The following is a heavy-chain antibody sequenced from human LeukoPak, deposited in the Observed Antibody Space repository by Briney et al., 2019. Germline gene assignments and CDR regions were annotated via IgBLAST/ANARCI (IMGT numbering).Heavy chain of an antibody. V-gene: IGHV4-31*03. CDR2: ISYSGST. D-gene: IGHD1-26*01. CDR3: VRDSGSYYFDY. Sequence: SETLSLTCTVFGGSFSSGGYYWSWIRQHPGKGLEWIGYISYSGSTYYNPSLKSRVTISVDTSKNQFSLKLSSVTAADTAVYYCVRDSGSYYFDYWGQGTLVTVSS. CDR1: GGSFSSGGYY. J-gene: IGHJ4*02.